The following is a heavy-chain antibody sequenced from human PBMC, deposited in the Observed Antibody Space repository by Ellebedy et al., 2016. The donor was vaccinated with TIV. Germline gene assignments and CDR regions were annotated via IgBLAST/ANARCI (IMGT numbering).Heavy chain of an antibody. D-gene: IGHD6-19*01. CDR3: VRRGGWSGAFDI. J-gene: IGHJ3*02. Sequence: MPSETLSLTCIVFGGSISKTSYYWGWIRQSPGKGLEWLGNIYYSGTTYISPSLKSRASISVDASHNQFSLKLSSVTAADTAVYYCVRRGGWSGAFDIWGQGTMITVSS. CDR1: GGSISKTSYY. V-gene: IGHV4-39*01. CDR2: IYYSGTT.